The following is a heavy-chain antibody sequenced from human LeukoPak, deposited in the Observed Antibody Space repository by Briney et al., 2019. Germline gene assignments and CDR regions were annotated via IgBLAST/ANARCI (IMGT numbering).Heavy chain of an antibody. CDR2: INWNGGST. J-gene: IGHJ6*03. V-gene: IGHV3-20*04. Sequence: GGSLRLSCAASGFTFDDYGMSWVRQAPGKGLEWVSGINWNGGSTGYADSVKGRFTISRDNAKNSLYLQMNSLRTDDTALYYCAKAARDYYYMDVWGKGTTVIVSS. CDR1: GFTFDDYG. CDR3: AKAARDYYYMDV.